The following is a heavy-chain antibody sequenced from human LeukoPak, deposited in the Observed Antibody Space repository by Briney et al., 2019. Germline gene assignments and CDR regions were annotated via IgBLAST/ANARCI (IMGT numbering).Heavy chain of an antibody. CDR2: ISGSGGSA. CDR1: GFTFNSYA. J-gene: IGHJ4*02. V-gene: IGHV3-23*01. CDR3: AKTGYSSGWYRIWDY. D-gene: IGHD6-19*01. Sequence: GGSLRLSCAASGFTFNSYAMYWVRQAPGKGLEWVSAISGSGGSAYYADSVKGRFTISRDNSRNSLSLQMNSLRAEDTALYYCAKTGYSSGWYRIWDYWGQGTLVTVSS.